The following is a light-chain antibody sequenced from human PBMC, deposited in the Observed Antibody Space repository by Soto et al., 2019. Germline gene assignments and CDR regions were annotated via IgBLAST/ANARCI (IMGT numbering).Light chain of an antibody. CDR1: QSVSGN. CDR3: QQYNQGLIT. J-gene: IGKJ5*01. V-gene: IGKV3-15*01. Sequence: EIVMTQSPATLSVSPGESATLSCSASQSVSGNLAWYQQKPGQAPRLLIYGASTRSTGIPARFSGSGSGTEFTLTISSLQSEDLAVYYFQQYNQGLITFGHGTRLEIK. CDR2: GAS.